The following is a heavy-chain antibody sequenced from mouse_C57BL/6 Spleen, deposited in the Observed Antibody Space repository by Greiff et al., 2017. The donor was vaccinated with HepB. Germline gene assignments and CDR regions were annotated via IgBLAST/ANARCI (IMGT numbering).Heavy chain of an antibody. J-gene: IGHJ4*01. CDR2: SRNKANDYTT. D-gene: IGHD2-4*01. V-gene: IGHV7-1*01. CDR3: ARDGPYDYDGHYAMDY. Sequence: EVHLVDSGGGLVQSGRSLRLSCATSGFTFSDFYMEWVRQAPGKGLEWIAASRNKANDYTTEYSASVKGRFIVSRDTSQSILYLQMNALRAEDTAIYYCARDGPYDYDGHYAMDYWGQGTSVTVSS. CDR1: GFTFSDFY.